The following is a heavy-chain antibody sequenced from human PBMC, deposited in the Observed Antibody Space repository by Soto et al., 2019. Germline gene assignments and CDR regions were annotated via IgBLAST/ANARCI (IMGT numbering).Heavy chain of an antibody. CDR2: IWYDGSNK. CDR1: GLTFSSYG. D-gene: IGHD2-2*01. Sequence: PGGSLRLSXAASGLTFSSYGMRWVRQAPGKGLEWVAIIWYDGSNKYYADSVKGRFSISRDNSKNTLYLQMNSLRAEDTAVYYCARVPAANSNYYYYGMDVWGQGTTVTVSS. CDR3: ARVPAANSNYYYYGMDV. J-gene: IGHJ6*02. V-gene: IGHV3-33*01.